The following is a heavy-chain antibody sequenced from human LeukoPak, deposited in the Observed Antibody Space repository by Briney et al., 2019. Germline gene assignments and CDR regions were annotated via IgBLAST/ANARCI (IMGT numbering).Heavy chain of an antibody. Sequence: ASVKVSCTASGYTFTGYYMHWVRQAPGQGLEWMGRINPNSGGTNYAQKFQGRVTMTRDTSISTAYMELSRLRSDDTAVYYCARDSDYYGSGSYLGRIYYYYGMDVWGQGTTVTVSS. CDR1: GYTFTGYY. CDR2: INPNSGGT. J-gene: IGHJ6*02. CDR3: ARDSDYYGSGSYLGRIYYYYGMDV. D-gene: IGHD3-10*01. V-gene: IGHV1-2*06.